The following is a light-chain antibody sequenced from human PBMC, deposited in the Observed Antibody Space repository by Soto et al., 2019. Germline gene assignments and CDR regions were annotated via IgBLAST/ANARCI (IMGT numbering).Light chain of an antibody. J-gene: IGLJ2*01. CDR2: EVS. CDR3: SSYTSSSTRLVV. V-gene: IGLV2-14*01. CDR1: SSDVGGYDF. Sequence: QSALTQPASVSGSPGQSITISCTGTSSDVGGYDFVSWYQQRPGKAPKLMIYEVSNRPSGVSNRFSGSKSGNTASLTISGLQAEDEADYYCSSYTSSSTRLVVFGGGTKLTVL.